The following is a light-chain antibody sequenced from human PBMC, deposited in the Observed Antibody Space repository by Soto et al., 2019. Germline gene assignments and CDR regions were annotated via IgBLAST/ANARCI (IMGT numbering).Light chain of an antibody. CDR2: EVN. Sequence: QSALTQPASESGSPGQSITISCTGTSSDVGGYNYVSWYQQHPGKAPKLMIYEVNNRPSGVSNRFSGSKSGNTASLTISGLQAEDEADYYCSSFTRSSTWLFGGGTKVTVL. V-gene: IGLV2-14*01. J-gene: IGLJ3*02. CDR3: SSFTRSSTWL. CDR1: SSDVGGYNY.